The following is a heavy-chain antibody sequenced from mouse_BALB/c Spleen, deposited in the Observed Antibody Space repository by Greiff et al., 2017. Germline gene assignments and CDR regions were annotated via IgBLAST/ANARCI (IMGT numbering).Heavy chain of an antibody. D-gene: IGHD1-1*01. J-gene: IGHJ2*01. Sequence: EVKLQESGGGLVKPGGSLKLSCAASGFTFSDYYMYWVRQTPEKRLEWVATISDGGSYTYYPDSVKGRFTISRDNAKNNLYLQMSSLKSEDTAMYYCARGGSSSYYFDYWGQGTTLTVSS. CDR3: ARGGSSSYYFDY. V-gene: IGHV5-4*02. CDR1: GFTFSDYY. CDR2: ISDGGSYT.